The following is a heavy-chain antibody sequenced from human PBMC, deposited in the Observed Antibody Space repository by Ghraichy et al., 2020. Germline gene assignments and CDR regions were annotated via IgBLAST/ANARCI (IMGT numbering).Heavy chain of an antibody. V-gene: IGHV2-26*01. Sequence: SGPTLVKPTETLTLTCTVSGFSLSNARMGVSWIRQPPGKALEWLAHIFSNDEKSYSTSLKSRLTISKDTSKSQVVLTMTNMDPVDTATYYCARIKEGDYGDFPFDYWGQGTLVTVSS. D-gene: IGHD4-17*01. CDR3: ARIKEGDYGDFPFDY. CDR1: GFSLSNARMG. J-gene: IGHJ4*02. CDR2: IFSNDEK.